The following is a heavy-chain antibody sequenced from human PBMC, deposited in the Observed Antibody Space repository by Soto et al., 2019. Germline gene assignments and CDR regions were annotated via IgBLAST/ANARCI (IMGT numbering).Heavy chain of an antibody. J-gene: IGHJ4*02. D-gene: IGHD2-15*01. CDR2: IIPIFGTA. CDR1: GGTFSSYA. Sequence: ASVKVSCKASGGTFSSYAISWVRQAPGQGLEWMGGIIPIFGTANYAQKFQGRVTITADESTSTAYMELSSLRSEDTAVYYCANVVVAAPPGYYFDYWGQGTLVTVSS. V-gene: IGHV1-69*13. CDR3: ANVVVAAPPGYYFDY.